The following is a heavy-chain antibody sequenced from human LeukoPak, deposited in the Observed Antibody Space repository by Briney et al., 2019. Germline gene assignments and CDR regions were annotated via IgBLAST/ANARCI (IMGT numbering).Heavy chain of an antibody. D-gene: IGHD3-9*01. J-gene: IGHJ4*02. Sequence: GGSLRLSCAASGFTFSSYSMNWVRQAPGKGLEWVSYISSSSSTIYYADSVKGRFTISRDNSMNTVYLQVNSLRVEDTAIYYCARGYYDVLTGNYYFDHWGQGTLVTVSS. CDR1: GFTFSSYS. CDR3: ARGYYDVLTGNYYFDH. CDR2: ISSSSSTI. V-gene: IGHV3-48*01.